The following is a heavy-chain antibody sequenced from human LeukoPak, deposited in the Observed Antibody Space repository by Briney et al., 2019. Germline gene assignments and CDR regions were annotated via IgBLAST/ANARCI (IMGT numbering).Heavy chain of an antibody. D-gene: IGHD3-9*01. V-gene: IGHV4-39*07. J-gene: IGHJ4*02. CDR2: IYYSGST. CDR3: ARARYFDWLLSREGFDY. Sequence: SETLSLTCTVSGGSISSSSYYWGWIRQPPGKGLEWIGSIYYSGSTYYNPSLKSRVTISVDTSKNQFSLKLSSVTAADTAVYYCARARYFDWLLSREGFDYWGQGTLVTVSS. CDR1: GGSISSSSYY.